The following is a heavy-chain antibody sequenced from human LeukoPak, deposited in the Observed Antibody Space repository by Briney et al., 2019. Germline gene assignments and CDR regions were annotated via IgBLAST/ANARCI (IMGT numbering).Heavy chain of an antibody. J-gene: IGHJ4*02. CDR2: ISSSGST. CDR3: ARRMASFSLVPPDDYYFDY. Sequence: SETLSLTCTVSGDSISSGDYYWSWIRQPAGKGLEWIGRISSSGSTNYNPSLKSRVTISVDTSKNQFSLKLSSVTAADTAVYYCARRMASFSLVPPDDYYFDYWGQGTLVTVSS. D-gene: IGHD5-24*01. CDR1: GDSISSGDYY. V-gene: IGHV4-61*02.